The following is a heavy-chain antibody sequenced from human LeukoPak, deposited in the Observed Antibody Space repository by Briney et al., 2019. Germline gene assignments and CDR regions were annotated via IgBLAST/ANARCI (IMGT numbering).Heavy chain of an antibody. V-gene: IGHV3-33*01. J-gene: IGHJ5*02. CDR2: IWYDGSNK. D-gene: IGHD1-1*01. CDR3: AGDRAPGTRPTGWFDP. Sequence: PGGSLRLSCAASGFTFSSYGMHWVRQAPGKGLEWVAVIWYDGSNKYYADSVKGRFTISRDNSKNTLYLQTNSLRAEDTAVYYCAGDRAPGTRPTGWFDPWGQGTLVTVSS. CDR1: GFTFSSYG.